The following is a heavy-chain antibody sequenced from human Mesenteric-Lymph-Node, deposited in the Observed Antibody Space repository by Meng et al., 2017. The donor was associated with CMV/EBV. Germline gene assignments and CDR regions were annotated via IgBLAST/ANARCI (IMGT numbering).Heavy chain of an antibody. D-gene: IGHD5-12*01. CDR3: AREGIVTTIPLDY. J-gene: IGHJ4*02. Sequence: SSGLTFSTYPMPWVRRAQGKGLEWVASTWSDGGNKYYADSVKGRLTIPRDNSKNTLYLQMNSRRAEDTAVYYCAREGIVTTIPLDYWGQGTLVTVSS. CDR2: TWSDGGNK. CDR1: GLTFSTYP. V-gene: IGHV3-33*01.